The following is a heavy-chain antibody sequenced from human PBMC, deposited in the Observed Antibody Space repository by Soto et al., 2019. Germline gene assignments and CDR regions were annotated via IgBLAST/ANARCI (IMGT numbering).Heavy chain of an antibody. J-gene: IGHJ4*02. V-gene: IGHV3-33*01. D-gene: IGHD1-1*01. CDR1: GSTFSSYA. Sequence: QVQLVESGGGVVQPGRSLRLSCAASGSTFSSYAMHWVRQAPGKGLEWVEVIWYDGSNEDYADSVKGRFTISRDNSKKTLFLQMNSLRVEDTAVYYCAREETGTFDCWGQGTLVTVSS. CDR2: IWYDGSNE. CDR3: AREETGTFDC.